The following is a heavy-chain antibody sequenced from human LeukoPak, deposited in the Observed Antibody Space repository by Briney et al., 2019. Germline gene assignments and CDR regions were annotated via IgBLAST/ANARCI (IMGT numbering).Heavy chain of an antibody. CDR1: GGSVSSGSYY. CDR3: AGLIFWDGYFDY. Sequence: SETLSLTCTVSGGSVSSGSYYWSWLREPPGKGLEWSGYIYYSGSTNYHPSLKSRVTISVDTSKNQFSLKLSSVTAAVTAVYYCAGLIFWDGYFDYWGQGTLVTVPS. CDR2: IYYSGST. V-gene: IGHV4-61*01. J-gene: IGHJ4*02. D-gene: IGHD3-9*01.